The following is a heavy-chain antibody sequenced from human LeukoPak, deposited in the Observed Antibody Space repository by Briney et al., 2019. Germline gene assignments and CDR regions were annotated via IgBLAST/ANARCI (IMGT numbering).Heavy chain of an antibody. Sequence: ASVKVSCKASGYTFTGYYMHWVRQAPGQGLEWMGWINPNSGGTNYAQKFQGRVTMTRDTSISTAYMELSRLRSDDTAVYYCAREGIAVAGTLEPDAFDIWGQGTMVTVSS. CDR2: INPNSGGT. V-gene: IGHV1-2*02. D-gene: IGHD6-19*01. CDR3: AREGIAVAGTLEPDAFDI. CDR1: GYTFTGYY. J-gene: IGHJ3*02.